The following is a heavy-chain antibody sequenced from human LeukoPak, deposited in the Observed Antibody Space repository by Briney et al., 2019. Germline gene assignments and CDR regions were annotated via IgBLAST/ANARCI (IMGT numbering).Heavy chain of an antibody. CDR2: IYSGGTT. CDR3: AREGRDGYNYRALDY. D-gene: IGHD5-24*01. V-gene: IGHV4-4*07. Sequence: SETLSLTCIVSGDSISNYFWSWIRRPAGKGLEWLGRIYSGGTTNYNPSLKSRVTMSVDTSKNQFSLNLSSVTAADTAVYYCAREGRDGYNYRALDYWGQGTLVSVSS. J-gene: IGHJ4*02. CDR1: GDSISNYF.